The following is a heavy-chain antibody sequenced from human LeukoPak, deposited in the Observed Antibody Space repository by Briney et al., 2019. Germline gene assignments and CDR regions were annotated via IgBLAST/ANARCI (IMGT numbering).Heavy chain of an antibody. Sequence: SETLSLTCTVSGGSISSYYWSWIRQPPGKGLEWIGYIYYSGSTNYNPALKSRATISVDTSKNQFSLKLSSVTAADTAVYYCARESEDSSSWYAVAFDIWGQGTMVTVSS. CDR2: IYYSGST. CDR3: ARESEDSSSWYAVAFDI. D-gene: IGHD6-13*01. J-gene: IGHJ3*02. CDR1: GGSISSYY. V-gene: IGHV4-59*01.